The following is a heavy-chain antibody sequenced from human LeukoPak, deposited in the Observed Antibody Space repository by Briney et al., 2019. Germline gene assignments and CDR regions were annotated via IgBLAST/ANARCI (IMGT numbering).Heavy chain of an antibody. CDR1: GFTFSRFS. V-gene: IGHV3-30*15. CDR2: ISKDGSIK. CDR3: ARDSGVFDY. Sequence: GGSLRLSCAASGFTFSRFSIHWVRQAPGKGLDWVAIISKDGSIKYYADFVKGRFTISRDNSENTVYLQMSSLTAEDTGIYYCARDSGVFDYWGQGTLVTVSS. D-gene: IGHD2-8*01. J-gene: IGHJ4*02.